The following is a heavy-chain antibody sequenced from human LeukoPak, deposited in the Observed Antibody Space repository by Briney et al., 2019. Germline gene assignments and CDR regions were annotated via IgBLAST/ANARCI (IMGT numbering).Heavy chain of an antibody. D-gene: IGHD1-26*01. CDR1: GGSISSYY. CDR2: IYYSGST. V-gene: IGHV4-59*08. Sequence: SETLSLTCTVSGGSISSYYWSWIRQPPGKGLEWIGYIYYSGSTNYNPSLKSRVTISVDTSKSQFSLKLSSVTAADTAVYYCARLRGGIVGAWGQGTLVTVSS. CDR3: ARLRGGIVGA. J-gene: IGHJ4*02.